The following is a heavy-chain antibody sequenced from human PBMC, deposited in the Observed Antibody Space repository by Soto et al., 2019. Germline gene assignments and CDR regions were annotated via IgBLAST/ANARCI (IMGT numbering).Heavy chain of an antibody. V-gene: IGHV4-31*03. CDR2: ISYSGST. CDR1: GGSISSDGYF. D-gene: IGHD2-21*01. Sequence: SETLSLTCTVSGGSISSDGYFWHWIRQHPGKGLEWIGHISYSGSTYYSPSLKSRLFMSIDTSTNHFSLKLTSVSAADTAVYYCAREGGGADDFDIWGQGTMVTVSS. J-gene: IGHJ3*02. CDR3: AREGGGADDFDI.